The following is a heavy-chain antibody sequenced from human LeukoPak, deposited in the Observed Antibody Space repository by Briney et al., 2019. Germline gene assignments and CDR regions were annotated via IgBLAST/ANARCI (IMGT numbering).Heavy chain of an antibody. CDR1: GFTFSNYW. V-gene: IGHV3-7*04. D-gene: IGHD1-26*01. Sequence: GGSLRLSCTASGFTFSNYWMSWVRQAPGKGLEWVANIKQDGSEKYYVDSVKGRFTISRDNAKNSLSLQMNSLRAEDTAVYYCARARYSGSYSGAFDIWGPGTMVTVSS. CDR2: IKQDGSEK. CDR3: ARARYSGSYSGAFDI. J-gene: IGHJ3*02.